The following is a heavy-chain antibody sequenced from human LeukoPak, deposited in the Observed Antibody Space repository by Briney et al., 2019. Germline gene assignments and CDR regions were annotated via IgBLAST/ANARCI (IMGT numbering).Heavy chain of an antibody. J-gene: IGHJ4*02. CDR2: IYTSGST. CDR1: GGSISSYY. D-gene: IGHD6-13*01. V-gene: IGHV4-4*07. CDR3: ARDSGIAAASYFDY. Sequence: PSETLSLTCTVSGGSISSYYWSWIRHPAGKGLELIGRIYTSGSTNYNPSLKSRVTMSVDTSKNQFSLKLSSVTAADTAVYYCARDSGIAAASYFDYWGQGTLVTVSS.